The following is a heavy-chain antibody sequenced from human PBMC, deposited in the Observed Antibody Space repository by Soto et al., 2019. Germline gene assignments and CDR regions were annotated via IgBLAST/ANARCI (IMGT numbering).Heavy chain of an antibody. CDR1: GGTFSSYA. CDR3: ARELVPATGYDAYDI. Sequence: SVKVSCKASGGTFSSYAISWVRQAPGQGLEWMGGIIPIFGTANYAQKFQGRVTITADKSTSTAYMELSSLRSEDTTVYYCARELVPATGYDAYDIWGQGTMVTVSS. J-gene: IGHJ3*02. V-gene: IGHV1-69*06. CDR2: IIPIFGTA. D-gene: IGHD2-2*01.